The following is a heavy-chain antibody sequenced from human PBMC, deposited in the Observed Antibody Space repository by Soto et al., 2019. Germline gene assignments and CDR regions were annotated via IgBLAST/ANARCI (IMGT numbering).Heavy chain of an antibody. J-gene: IGHJ6*02. V-gene: IGHV3-23*01. Sequence: GGSLRLSCAASGFTFSSYAMSWVRQAPGKGLEWVSAISGSGGSTYYADSVKGRFTISRDNSKNTLYLQMNSLRAEDTAVYYCAKDGIVVVVAPYYYYGMDVWGQGTTVTVSS. D-gene: IGHD2-15*01. CDR3: AKDGIVVVVAPYYYYGMDV. CDR2: ISGSGGST. CDR1: GFTFSSYA.